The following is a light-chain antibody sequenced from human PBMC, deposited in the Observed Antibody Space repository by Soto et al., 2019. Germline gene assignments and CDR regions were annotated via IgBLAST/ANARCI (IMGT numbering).Light chain of an antibody. Sequence: MTQSPATLSVSPGERATLSCRASQSISSWLAWYQQKPGKAPKLLIYKASALQSGVPSRFSGSGSGTEFTLTISSLQPDDFATYYCQQYNTYSGGTFGQGTKV. J-gene: IGKJ1*01. CDR3: QQYNTYSGGT. V-gene: IGKV1-5*03. CDR1: QSISSW. CDR2: KAS.